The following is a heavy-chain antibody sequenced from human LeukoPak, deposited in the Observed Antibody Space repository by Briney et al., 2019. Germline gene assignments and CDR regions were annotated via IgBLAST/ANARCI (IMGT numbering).Heavy chain of an antibody. CDR3: ARGDWCDP. CDR1: GGSMSSSNYY. Sequence: PSQTLSLTCAVSGGSMSSSNYYWGWIRHPAGKGLEWIGRIDNSGSIDYNPSLRSRVTISLGTSKNQFSLNLTSVTAADTAVYYRARGDWCDPWGQGTLVAVSS. V-gene: IGHV4-61*02. J-gene: IGHJ5*02. CDR2: IDNSGSI.